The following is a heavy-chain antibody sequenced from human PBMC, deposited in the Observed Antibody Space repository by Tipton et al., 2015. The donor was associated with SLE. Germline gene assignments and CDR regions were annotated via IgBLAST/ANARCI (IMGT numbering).Heavy chain of an antibody. J-gene: IGHJ4*02. CDR2: ISYDGSNK. D-gene: IGHD5-24*01. V-gene: IGHV3-30-3*01. CDR1: GFHLSTFA. Sequence: SLRLSCAASGFHLSTFAMHWVRQAPGKGLEWVAVISYDGSNKFYADSVKGRFTISRDNSKSTLFLQMNSLRAEDTAVYYCAKDPRDGHNSYLDYWGQGTLVTVSS. CDR3: AKDPRDGHNSYLDY.